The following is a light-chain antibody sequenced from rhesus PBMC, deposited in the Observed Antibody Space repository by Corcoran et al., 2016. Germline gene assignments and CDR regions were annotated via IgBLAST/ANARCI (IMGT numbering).Light chain of an antibody. V-gene: IGKV3-31*02. CDR2: GAS. Sequence: EIVMTQSPATLSLSPGERATLSCRASQSVSSYLAWYQQKPREAPRLLIYGASSRATGISDRFSGSVSGTDFTLTIRSLEPEDFAVYYCQETSNLWTFGQGTKVEIK. J-gene: IGKJ1*01. CDR3: QETSNLWT. CDR1: QSVSSY.